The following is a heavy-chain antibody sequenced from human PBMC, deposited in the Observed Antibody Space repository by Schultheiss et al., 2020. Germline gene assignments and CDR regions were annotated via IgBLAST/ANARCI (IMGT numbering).Heavy chain of an antibody. Sequence: ASVKVSCKASGFTFTSSAVQWVRQATGQGLEWMGWMNPNSGNTGYAQKFQGRVTMTRNTSISTAYMELSSLRSDDTAVYYCANGTAMDVWGQGTTVTVAS. D-gene: IGHD1-1*01. V-gene: IGHV1-8*02. CDR1: GFTFTSSA. CDR3: ANGTAMDV. J-gene: IGHJ6*02. CDR2: MNPNSGNT.